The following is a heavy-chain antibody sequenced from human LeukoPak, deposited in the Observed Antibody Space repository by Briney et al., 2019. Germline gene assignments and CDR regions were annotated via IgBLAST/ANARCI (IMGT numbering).Heavy chain of an antibody. CDR3: AKIRYDSSGSHAFDI. D-gene: IGHD3-22*01. J-gene: IGHJ3*02. CDR2: ISYDGSNK. CDR1: GFTFSSYG. Sequence: QPGRSLRLSCAASGFTFSSYGMHWVRQAPGKGLEWVAVISYDGSNKYYADSVKGRFTISRDNSKNTLYLQMNSLRAEDTAVYYCAKIRYDSSGSHAFDIWGQGTMVTVSS. V-gene: IGHV3-30*18.